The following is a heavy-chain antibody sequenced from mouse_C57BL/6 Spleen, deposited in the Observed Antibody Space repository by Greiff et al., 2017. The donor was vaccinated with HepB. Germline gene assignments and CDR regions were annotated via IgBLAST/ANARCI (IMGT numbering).Heavy chain of an antibody. CDR2: ISDGGRYT. CDR3: ARDWAMDY. V-gene: IGHV5-4*01. CDR1: GFTFSSYA. Sequence: DVKLVESGGGLVTPGGSLKLSCAASGFTFSSYAMSWVRQTPEKRPEWVAFISDGGRYTYYPDNVKGRFTIFRDNAKNNLYLQMSHLRSEDTAMYYCARDWAMDYWDQGASVTVAS. J-gene: IGHJ4*01.